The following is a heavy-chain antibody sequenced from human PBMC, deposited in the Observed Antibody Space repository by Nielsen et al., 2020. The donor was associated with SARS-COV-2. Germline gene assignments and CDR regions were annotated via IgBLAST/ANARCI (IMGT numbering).Heavy chain of an antibody. J-gene: IGHJ4*02. V-gene: IGHV3-23*01. D-gene: IGHD2-15*01. CDR3: AKDRSSYFATRGRYYFDY. CDR2: ISASSGDT. CDR1: EFTFSNYV. Sequence: GGSLRLSCAASEFTFSNYVMNWVRQSPGKGLEWVSAISASSGDTYFADSVKGRFTISRDNSKNTLYLQMNSLRAEDTAVYYCAKDRSSYFATRGRYYFDYWGQGTQVTVSS.